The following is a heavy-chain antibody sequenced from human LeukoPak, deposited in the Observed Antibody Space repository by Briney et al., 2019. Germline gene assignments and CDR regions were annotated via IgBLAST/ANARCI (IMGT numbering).Heavy chain of an antibody. CDR3: ARYYYGSGSYSYFDY. D-gene: IGHD3-10*01. CDR1: GFTFNSYW. V-gene: IGHV3-74*01. Sequence: GGSLRLSCAASGFTFNSYWMHWVRQAPGKGLVWVSRINSDGSSTSYADSVKGRFTISRDNAKNTLYLRMNSLRAEGTAVYYRARYYYGSGSYSYFDYWGQGTLVTVSS. CDR2: INSDGSST. J-gene: IGHJ4*02.